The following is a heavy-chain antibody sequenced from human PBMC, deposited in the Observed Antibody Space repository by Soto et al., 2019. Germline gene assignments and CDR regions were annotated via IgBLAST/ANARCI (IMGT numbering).Heavy chain of an antibody. CDR1: GGTFSSYA. CDR3: ARDSNYGDYEGYYYYGMDV. CDR2: IIPIFGTA. V-gene: IGHV1-69*12. Sequence: QVQLVQSGAEVKKPGSSVKVSCKASGGTFSSYAISWVRQAPGQGLEWMGGIIPIFGTANYAQKFQGRVTITAAEXXSXAXXELSSLRSEDTAVYYCARDSNYGDYEGYYYYGMDVWGQGTTVTVSS. D-gene: IGHD4-17*01. J-gene: IGHJ6*02.